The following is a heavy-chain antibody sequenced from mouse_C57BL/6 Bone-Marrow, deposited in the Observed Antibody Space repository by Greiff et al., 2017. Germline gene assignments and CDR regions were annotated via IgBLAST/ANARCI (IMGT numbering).Heavy chain of an antibody. D-gene: IGHD2-5*01. J-gene: IGHJ2*01. CDR3: EAYYSNYGY. V-gene: IGHV1-82*01. CDR2: LYPGDGDT. CDR1: GYAFSSSW. Sequence: QVQLQQSGPELVKPGASVKISCKASGYAFSSSWMNWVKQRPGKGLEWIGRLYPGDGDTNYNGKFKGKATLTADKSSSTAYMQLSSLTSEDSAVYFCEAYYSNYGYWGQGTTLTVSS.